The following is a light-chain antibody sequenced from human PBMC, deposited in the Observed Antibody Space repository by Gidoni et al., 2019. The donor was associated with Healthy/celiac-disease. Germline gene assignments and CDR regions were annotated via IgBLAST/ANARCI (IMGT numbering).Light chain of an antibody. CDR3: QQYNNWPYS. CDR1: QCVSSS. V-gene: IGKV3-15*01. Sequence: EIVTTQSPATLSVSPGERATLSCRASQCVSSSLAWYQQKPGQAPRLLIYGASTRATGIPARFSGSGSGTEFTLTICSLQSEDFAVYYCQQYNNWPYSFXXXTKLEIK. CDR2: GAS. J-gene: IGKJ2*03.